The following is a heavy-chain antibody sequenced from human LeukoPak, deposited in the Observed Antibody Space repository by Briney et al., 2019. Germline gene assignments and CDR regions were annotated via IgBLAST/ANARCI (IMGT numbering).Heavy chain of an antibody. CDR2: ISRDSANI. V-gene: IGHV3-9*01. CDR1: GFTFDDYV. Sequence: PGGSLRLSCAASGFTFDDYVMHWVRQAPGRGLEWVSGISRDSANIGYADSVKGRFTISRDNAKNSLYLQMNSLTTEDTALYYCARDFCTGCNYYFYGMDVWGRETTVTVSS. J-gene: IGHJ6*02. CDR3: ARDFCTGCNYYFYGMDV. D-gene: IGHD2-2*01.